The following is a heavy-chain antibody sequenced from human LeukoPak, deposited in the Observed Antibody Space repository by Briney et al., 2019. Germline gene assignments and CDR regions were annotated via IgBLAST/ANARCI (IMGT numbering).Heavy chain of an antibody. D-gene: IGHD3-22*01. CDR3: ARAAYDSSGYLTL. V-gene: IGHV3-33*01. Sequence: PGRSLRLPCAASGFTFSSYGMHWVRQAPGKGLEWVAVIWYDGTNKYYADSVKGRFTISRDSSKNTLYLQMNSLRAEDTAVYYCARAAYDSSGYLTLWGQGTLVTVPS. CDR1: GFTFSSYG. J-gene: IGHJ4*02. CDR2: IWYDGTNK.